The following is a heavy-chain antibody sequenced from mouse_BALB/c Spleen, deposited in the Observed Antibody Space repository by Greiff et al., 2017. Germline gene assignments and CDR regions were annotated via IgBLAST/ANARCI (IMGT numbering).Heavy chain of an antibody. CDR3: ARRSSYYYAMDY. CDR2: ISNGGGST. Sequence: EVKLVESGGGLVKPGGSLKLSCAASGFTFSSYTMSWVRQTPEKRLEWVAYISNGGGSTYYPDTVKGRFTISRDNAKNTLYLQMSSLKSEDTAMYYCARRSSYYYAMDYWGQGTSVTVSS. J-gene: IGHJ4*01. D-gene: IGHD1-1*01. CDR1: GFTFSSYT. V-gene: IGHV5-12-2*01.